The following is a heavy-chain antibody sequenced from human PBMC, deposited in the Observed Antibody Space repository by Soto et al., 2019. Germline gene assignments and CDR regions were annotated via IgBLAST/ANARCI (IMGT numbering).Heavy chain of an antibody. Sequence: GGSLRLSCAASGFPFSNYAMSWVRQAPGKGLEWVSSISGSGGMTYYADSVKGRFTISRDNSKNTLYLQMNSLRAEDTAVYYCAKPSLGYYYATDVWGQGTTVTVSS. CDR3: AKPSLGYYYATDV. CDR2: ISGSGGMT. V-gene: IGHV3-23*01. CDR1: GFPFSNYA. J-gene: IGHJ6*02. D-gene: IGHD1-26*01.